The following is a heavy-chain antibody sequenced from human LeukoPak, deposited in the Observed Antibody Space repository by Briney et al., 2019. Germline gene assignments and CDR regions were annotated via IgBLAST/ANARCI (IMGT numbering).Heavy chain of an antibody. J-gene: IGHJ4*02. Sequence: GESLKISFKGLGXRFSNYCSAWVRQMPGKGLEWMGIIYPGGSETRYDPSFQGQVTISADVSTSTAYLQWSSLRASDTAMYYCARASRDGYNQNFDHWGQGTLVTVSS. D-gene: IGHD5-24*01. V-gene: IGHV5-51*01. CDR2: IYPGGSET. CDR3: ARASRDGYNQNFDH. CDR1: GXRFSNYC.